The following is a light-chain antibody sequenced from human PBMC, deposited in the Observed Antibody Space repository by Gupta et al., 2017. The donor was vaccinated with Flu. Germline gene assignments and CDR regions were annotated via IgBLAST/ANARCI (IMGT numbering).Light chain of an antibody. CDR3: CSYAGSYTWV. J-gene: IGLJ3*02. V-gene: IGLV2-11*01. CDR2: DVN. Sequence: QSALTQPRSVSGSPGHSVTISCTGTSSDVGDYHYVSWYQHHPGKAPKRTIYDVNKRPSGVPDRFSGSKSGNTASLTISGLQAEDAADYYCCSYAGSYTWVFGGGTKVTVL. CDR1: SSDVGDYHY.